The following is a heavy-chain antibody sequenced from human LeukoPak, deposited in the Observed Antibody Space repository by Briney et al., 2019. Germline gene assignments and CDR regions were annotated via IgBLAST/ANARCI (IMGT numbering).Heavy chain of an antibody. D-gene: IGHD5-18*01. CDR1: GGSFSSGSYY. CDR3: ARHRLYSYGLPHPYFDS. V-gene: IGHV4-39*01. J-gene: IGHJ4*02. CDR2: MYYSGNA. Sequence: PSETLSLTCTVSGGSFSSGSYYWGWIRQPPGKGLEWIGSMYYSGNAYYNPSLSSRVTISEDTSKDQFSLKLNSVTAADTAVYFCARHRLYSYGLPHPYFDSWGQGTLVTVSS.